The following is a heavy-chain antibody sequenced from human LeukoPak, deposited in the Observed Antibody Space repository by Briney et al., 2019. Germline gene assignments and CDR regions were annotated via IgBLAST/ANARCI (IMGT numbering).Heavy chain of an antibody. CDR2: INHSGST. V-gene: IGHV4-34*01. Sequence: SETLSLTCAVYGGSFSGYYWSWIRQPPGKGLEWIGEINHSGSTNYNPSLKSRVTISVDTSKNQFSLKPSSVTAADTAVYYCATLTGYSSESWFDPWGQGILVTVSS. CDR3: ATLTGYSSESWFDP. J-gene: IGHJ5*02. CDR1: GGSFSGYY. D-gene: IGHD3-9*01.